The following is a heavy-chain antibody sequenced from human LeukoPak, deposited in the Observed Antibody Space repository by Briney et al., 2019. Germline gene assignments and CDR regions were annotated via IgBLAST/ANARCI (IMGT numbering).Heavy chain of an antibody. CDR3: AQPLDCSSTSCYDYYYYYMDV. Sequence: GGSLRHSCAASGFTFSSYAMSWVRQAPGKGLEWVSSITGSGTGTYYADSVKGRFTISRDTSENTLYLRMNSLRAENTAAYSSAQPLDCSSTSCYDYYYYYMDVWGKGPTVTVSS. CDR1: GFTFSSYA. J-gene: IGHJ6*03. D-gene: IGHD2-2*01. CDR2: ITGSGTGT. V-gene: IGHV3-23*01.